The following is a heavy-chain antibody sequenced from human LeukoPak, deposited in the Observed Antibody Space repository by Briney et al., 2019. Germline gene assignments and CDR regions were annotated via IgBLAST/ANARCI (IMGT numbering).Heavy chain of an antibody. CDR2: ISSGGST. CDR1: GFTVSSNY. CDR3: ARDDYYDSSGLDY. J-gene: IGHJ4*02. D-gene: IGHD3-22*01. Sequence: GGSLRLSCAASGFTVSSNYMTWVRQAPGKGLEWVSVISSGGSTYYADSVKGRFTISRDNSKNTVYLQINSLRAEDTAVYYCARDDYYDSSGLDYWGQGALVTVSS. V-gene: IGHV3-53*01.